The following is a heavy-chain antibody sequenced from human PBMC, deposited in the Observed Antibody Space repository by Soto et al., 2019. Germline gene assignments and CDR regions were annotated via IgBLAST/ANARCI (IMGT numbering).Heavy chain of an antibody. V-gene: IGHV1-69*08. CDR3: ARDRYCSGGSCYSAEYFQH. D-gene: IGHD2-15*01. CDR1: GGTFSSYT. CDR2: IIPILGIA. J-gene: IGHJ1*01. Sequence: QVQLVQSGAEVKKPGSSVKVSCKASGGTFSSYTISWVRQAPGQGLEWMGRIIPILGIANYAQKFQGRVTITADKSTSTAYMELSSLISEDTAVYYCARDRYCSGGSCYSAEYFQHWGQGTLVTVSS.